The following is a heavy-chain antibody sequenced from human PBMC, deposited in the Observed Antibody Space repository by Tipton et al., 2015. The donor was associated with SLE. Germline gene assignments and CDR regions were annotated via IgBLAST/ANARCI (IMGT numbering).Heavy chain of an antibody. V-gene: IGHV4-59*01. D-gene: IGHD4-17*01. Sequence: LSLTCSVSSGSISSYYWSWIRQPPGKGLEWIGYIFYSGSTNYNPSLKSRVTISVDTSKNQFSLKLTSVTSADTAVYYCARVDGDYGDAFDIWGQGTLVTVSS. CDR3: ARVDGDYGDAFDI. J-gene: IGHJ3*02. CDR2: IFYSGST. CDR1: SGSISSYY.